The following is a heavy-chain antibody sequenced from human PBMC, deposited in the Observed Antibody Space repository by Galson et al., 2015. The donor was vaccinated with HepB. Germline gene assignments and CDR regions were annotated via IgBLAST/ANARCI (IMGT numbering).Heavy chain of an antibody. CDR2: LGPEDGET. V-gene: IGHV1-24*01. D-gene: IGHD2-8*02. Sequence: SVKVSCKVSGHTLTELSMRWVRQAPGKGLEWMGGLGPEDGETYAQNFQGRVTMTVDTSTDTAYMELRSLRAEDTAVYYCAGADTELATPSRYYYYAMDVWGQGTTVTVSS. J-gene: IGHJ6*02. CDR1: GHTLTELS. CDR3: AGADTELATPSRYYYYAMDV.